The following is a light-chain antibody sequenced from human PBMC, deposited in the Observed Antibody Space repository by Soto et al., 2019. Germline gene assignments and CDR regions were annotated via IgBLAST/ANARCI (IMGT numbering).Light chain of an antibody. Sequence: DIQMTQSPSSLSASVGDTVTITCRASQTSSDYLNWYQQKPGKAPKPLIYAASSLQGGVPSRFSGSGSGTDFALTISSLQPEDSETYYCQQTQNIPWTFGQGTKGEIK. J-gene: IGKJ1*01. CDR3: QQTQNIPWT. CDR2: AAS. V-gene: IGKV1-39*01. CDR1: QTSSDY.